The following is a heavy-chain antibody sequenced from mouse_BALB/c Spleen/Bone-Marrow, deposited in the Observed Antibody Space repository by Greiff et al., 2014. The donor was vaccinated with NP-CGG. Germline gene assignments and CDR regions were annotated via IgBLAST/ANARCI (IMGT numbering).Heavy chain of an antibody. CDR1: GYTFTSYT. J-gene: IGHJ3*01. Sequence: QVHVKQSGAELARPGASVKMSCKASGYTFTSYTIHWVKQRPGQGLEWIGYINPSSDYTNYNQKFKGKATLTADKSSSTAYMQLSSLTSEDSAVYYCAREGLRAWFVYWGQGTLVTVSA. V-gene: IGHV1-4*01. CDR3: AREGLRAWFVY. CDR2: INPSSDYT. D-gene: IGHD2-4*01.